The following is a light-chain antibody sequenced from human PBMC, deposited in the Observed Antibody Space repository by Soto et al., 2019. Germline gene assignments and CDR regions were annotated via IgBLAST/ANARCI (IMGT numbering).Light chain of an antibody. CDR1: RNDVGGYNY. J-gene: IGLJ1*01. CDR3: SSESRNHILPYV. Sequence: QSVLTQPASVSGSPGQSITISCTGTRNDVGGYNYVSWYQQHPGTAPKLLMFEVSNRPSGVSGRSPGSKSGNTASMNISGIQSQDEADYYCSSESRNHILPYVLANGTKVTVL. V-gene: IGLV2-14*03. CDR2: EVS.